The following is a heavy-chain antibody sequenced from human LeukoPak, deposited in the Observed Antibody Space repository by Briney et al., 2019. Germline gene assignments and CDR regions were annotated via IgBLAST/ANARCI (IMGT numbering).Heavy chain of an antibody. D-gene: IGHD1-7*01. CDR3: ARGYGTTGYYFDY. V-gene: IGHV3-21*01. J-gene: IGHJ4*02. CDR2: ISSSSSYI. CDR1: GFTFSSYS. Sequence: KTGGSLRLSCAASGFTFSSYSMNWVRQAPGKGLEWVSSISSSSSYIYYADSVKGRFTISRDNSKNTLYLQMNSLRAEDTAVYYCARGYGTTGYYFDYWGQGTLVTVSS.